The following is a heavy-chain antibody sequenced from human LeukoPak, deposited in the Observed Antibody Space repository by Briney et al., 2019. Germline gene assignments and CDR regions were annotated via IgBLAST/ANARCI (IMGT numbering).Heavy chain of an antibody. D-gene: IGHD6-19*01. CDR2: INWNGGST. J-gene: IGHJ4*02. V-gene: IGHV3-20*04. Sequence: GGSLRLSCATSEFTFDDYGMSWVRQAPGKGLEWVSGINWNGGSTGYADSVKGRFTISRDNAKNSLYLQMNSLRAEDTALYYCARDFFPRIAVAGTPPVVYWGQGTLVTGSS. CDR3: ARDFFPRIAVAGTPPVVY. CDR1: EFTFDDYG.